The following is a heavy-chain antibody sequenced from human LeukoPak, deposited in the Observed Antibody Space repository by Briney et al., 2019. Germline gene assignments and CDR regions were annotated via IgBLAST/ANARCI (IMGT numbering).Heavy chain of an antibody. CDR1: GYTFTNYG. CDR3: ARLGGNGPRGY. CDR2: IIPIFGTA. Sequence: GASVKVSCKASGYTFTNYGFSWVRQAPGQGLEWMGGIIPIFGTANYAQKFQGRVTITADESTSTAYMELSSLRSEDTAVYYCARLGGNGPRGYWGQGTLVTVSS. D-gene: IGHD3-16*01. J-gene: IGHJ4*02. V-gene: IGHV1-69*13.